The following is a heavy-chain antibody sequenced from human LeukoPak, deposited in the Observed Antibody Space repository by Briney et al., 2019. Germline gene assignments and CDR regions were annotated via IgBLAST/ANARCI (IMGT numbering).Heavy chain of an antibody. CDR3: TRAYCGGDCYFQH. V-gene: IGHV3-49*04. CDR2: IRSKAYGGTT. CDR1: GFTFSNAW. Sequence: GGSLRLSCAASGFTFSNAWMNWVRQAPGKGLEWVVFIRSKAYGGTTEYAASVKGRFTISRDDSKSIAYLQMNSLKTEDTAVYYCTRAYCGGDCYFQHWGQGTLVTVSS. D-gene: IGHD2-21*02. J-gene: IGHJ1*01.